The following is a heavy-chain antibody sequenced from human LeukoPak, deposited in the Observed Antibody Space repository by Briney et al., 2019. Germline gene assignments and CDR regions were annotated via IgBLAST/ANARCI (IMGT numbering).Heavy chain of an antibody. V-gene: IGHV4-31*03. CDR2: IYYSGYI. CDR3: ARDRSSVTGYFDL. CDR1: GGSINSGNYY. J-gene: IGHJ2*01. Sequence: SQTLSLTCTVSGGSINSGNYYWNWIRQLPGKGLEWVGYIYYSGYIYYNPSLKSRVAISIDTSKNQFSLKLSPVTAADTAIYYCARDRSSVTGYFDLWGRGTLVTVSS. D-gene: IGHD2-21*02.